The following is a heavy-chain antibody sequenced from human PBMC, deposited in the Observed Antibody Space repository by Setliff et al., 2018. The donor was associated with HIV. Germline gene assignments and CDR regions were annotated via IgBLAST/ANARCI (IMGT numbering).Heavy chain of an antibody. CDR3: ARGALLAVFDFDH. J-gene: IGHJ4*01. Sequence: ASVKVSCKASGYTFTTYSIHWVRQAPGQSLEWMGWINVGKGDTKYSQEFQGRITITTDTSANTGYMELSSLRSDDTAVYFCARGALLAVFDFDHWGHGTRVTVSS. D-gene: IGHD3-10*01. V-gene: IGHV1-3*01. CDR1: GYTFTTYS. CDR2: INVGKGDT.